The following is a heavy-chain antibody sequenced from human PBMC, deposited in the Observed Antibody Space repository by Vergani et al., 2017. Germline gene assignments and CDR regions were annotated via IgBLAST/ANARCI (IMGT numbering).Heavy chain of an antibody. Sequence: EVQLVESGGGLVQPGRSLRLSCAASGFTFDDYAMHWVRQAPGEGLEWVSGISWNSGSIGYADSVKGRFTISRDNAKNSLYLQMNSLRAEDTAVYYCAKDCRVRGFPYEYYFDYGGQGTLVAVSS. V-gene: IGHV3-9*01. CDR3: AKDCRVRGFPYEYYFDY. J-gene: IGHJ4*02. D-gene: IGHD3-10*01. CDR1: GFTFDDYA. CDR2: ISWNSGSI.